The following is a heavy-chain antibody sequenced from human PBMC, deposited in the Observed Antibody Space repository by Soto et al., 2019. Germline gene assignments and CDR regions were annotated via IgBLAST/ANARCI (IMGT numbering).Heavy chain of an antibody. CDR2: IYYSGST. Sequence: QVQLQESGPGLVKPSQTLSLTCTVSGGSISSGGYYWSWIRQHPGKGLEWIGYIYYSGSTYYNPSLRSRVTISVDTSNNQCSLKLSSVTAADTAVYYCAREHGSGSDTAYYYYYGMDVWGQGTTVTVSS. D-gene: IGHD3-10*01. J-gene: IGHJ6*02. V-gene: IGHV4-31*03. CDR1: GGSISSGGYY. CDR3: AREHGSGSDTAYYYYYGMDV.